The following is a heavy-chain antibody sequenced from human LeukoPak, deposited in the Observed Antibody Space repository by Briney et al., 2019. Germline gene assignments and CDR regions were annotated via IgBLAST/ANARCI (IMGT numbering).Heavy chain of an antibody. CDR1: GNSFGDYY. V-gene: IGHV4-4*07. J-gene: IGHJ3*02. CDR2: IYTSGST. Sequence: SETLSLTCTVSGNSFGDYYWSWIRQPAGKGLEWIGRIYTSGSTTYNPSLKSRVTMSVDTSKSQFSLNLMSVTAADTAVYYCARAPRGGTYAFDIWGQGTMVTVSS. CDR3: ARAPRGGTYAFDI. D-gene: IGHD1-7*01.